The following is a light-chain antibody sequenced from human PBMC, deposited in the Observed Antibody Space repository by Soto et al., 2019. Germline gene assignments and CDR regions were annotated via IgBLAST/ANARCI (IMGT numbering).Light chain of an antibody. Sequence: IHLTHSPSSLSASFGDRVTITCRASQYIAIYLAWYQQKPGEASKLLIYAASTLQSGVPSRFSGSGSGREFTLTISSLQPEDFATSHCQQLNSYPIATFGGGTKVDIK. V-gene: IGKV1-9*01. CDR1: QYIAIY. CDR3: QQLNSYPIAT. J-gene: IGKJ4*01. CDR2: AAS.